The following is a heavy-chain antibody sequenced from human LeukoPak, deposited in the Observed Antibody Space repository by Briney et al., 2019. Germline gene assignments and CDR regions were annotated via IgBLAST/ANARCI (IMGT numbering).Heavy chain of an antibody. V-gene: IGHV3-33*06. CDR1: GFTFSSYG. CDR2: IWYDGSNK. Sequence: GGSLRLSXAASGFTFSSYGMHWVRQAPGKGLEWVAVIWYDGSNKYYADFVKGRFTISRDNSKSTLYLQMNSLRAEDTAVYYCAKDDSSSLDAFDIWGQGTMVTVSS. J-gene: IGHJ3*02. CDR3: AKDDSSSLDAFDI. D-gene: IGHD6-13*01.